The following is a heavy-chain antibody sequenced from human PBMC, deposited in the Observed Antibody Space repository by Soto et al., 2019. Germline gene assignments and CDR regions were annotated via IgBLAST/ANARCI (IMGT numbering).Heavy chain of an antibody. CDR3: ARAGSGSYHGSYFDY. D-gene: IGHD3-10*01. J-gene: IGHJ4*02. V-gene: IGHV4-59*12. CDR2: IYYSGST. Sequence: SETLSLTCTVSGGSISSYYWSWIRQPPGKGLEWIGYIYYSGSTNYNPSLKSRVTISVDTSKNQFSLKLSSVTAADTVVYYCARAGSGSYHGSYFDYWGQGTLVTVSS. CDR1: GGSISSYY.